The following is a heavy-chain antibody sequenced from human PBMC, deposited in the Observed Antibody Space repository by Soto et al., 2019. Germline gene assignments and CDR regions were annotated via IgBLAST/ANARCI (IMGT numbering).Heavy chain of an antibody. D-gene: IGHD6-13*01. CDR2: IWYDGSNK. CDR1: GFTFSSYG. Sequence: GGSLRLSCAASGFTFSSYGMHWVRQAPGKGLEWVAVIWYDGSNKYYADSVKGRFTISRDNSKNTLYLQMNSLRAEDTAVYYCARDLSGSSFHYWGQGTLVTVSS. CDR3: ARDLSGSSFHY. J-gene: IGHJ4*02. V-gene: IGHV3-33*01.